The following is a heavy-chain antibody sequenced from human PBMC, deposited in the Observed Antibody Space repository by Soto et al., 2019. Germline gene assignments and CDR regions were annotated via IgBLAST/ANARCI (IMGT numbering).Heavy chain of an antibody. V-gene: IGHV3-30-3*01. CDR3: AREFRGAFDI. J-gene: IGHJ3*02. CDR2: ISYDGSNK. Sequence: ESGGGVVQPGRSLRLSCAASGFTFSSYAMHWVRQAPGKGLEWVAVISYDGSNKYYADSVKGRFTISRDNSKNTLYLQMNSLRAEDTAVYYCAREFRGAFDIWGQGTMVTVSS. CDR1: GFTFSSYA.